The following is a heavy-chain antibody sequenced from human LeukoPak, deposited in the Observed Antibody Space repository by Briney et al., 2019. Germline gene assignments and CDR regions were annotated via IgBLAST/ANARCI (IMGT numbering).Heavy chain of an antibody. Sequence: ASVKVSCKASGYTFTSYWIQWVRQAPGQGLEWMGLINPDGGSTAYAHRFQGRVIMTRDTSTSTAYMDLSSLRSEDTAVYHCVRAPRNSSTMLDFWGQGTLVPISS. D-gene: IGHD6-13*01. V-gene: IGHV1-46*01. J-gene: IGHJ4*02. CDR3: VRAPRNSSTMLDF. CDR1: GYTFTSYW. CDR2: INPDGGST.